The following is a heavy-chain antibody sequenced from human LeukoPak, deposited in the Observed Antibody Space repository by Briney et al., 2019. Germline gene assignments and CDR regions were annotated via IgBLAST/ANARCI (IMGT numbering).Heavy chain of an antibody. CDR1: GFTFSSYW. Sequence: GGSLRLSCAASGFTFSSYWMHWVRQAPGKGLVWVSAISGSGGSTYYADSVKGRFTISRDNSKNTLYLQMNSLRAEDTAVYYCAKHDKYQLLAWYFQHWGQGTLVTVSS. D-gene: IGHD2-2*01. CDR3: AKHDKYQLLAWYFQH. CDR2: ISGSGGST. V-gene: IGHV3-23*01. J-gene: IGHJ1*01.